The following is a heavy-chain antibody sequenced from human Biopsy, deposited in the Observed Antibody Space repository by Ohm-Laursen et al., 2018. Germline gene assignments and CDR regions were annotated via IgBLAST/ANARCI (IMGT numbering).Heavy chain of an antibody. D-gene: IGHD2/OR15-2a*01. Sequence: SSVKVSCKAFGGSSSNSGITWVRQAPGQGLEWMGRSIPMLGIANYAQKFQDRLTITSDKFTRTAYMELSSLRSEDTAVYYCARTSIMDVWGQGTTVTVSS. CDR3: ARTSIMDV. CDR1: GGSSSNSG. V-gene: IGHV1-69*04. CDR2: SIPMLGIA. J-gene: IGHJ6*02.